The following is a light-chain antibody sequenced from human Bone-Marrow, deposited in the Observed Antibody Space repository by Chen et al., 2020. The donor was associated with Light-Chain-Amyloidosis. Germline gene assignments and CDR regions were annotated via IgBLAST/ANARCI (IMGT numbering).Light chain of an antibody. Sequence: HSALTQPAPVPGPPGQAITTSVTGTSSDVGGDNHVSWYQQHPDKAPKLMIYEVTNRPSWVPDRFSGSKSDNPASLTISGLQTEDEADYFCSSYTITNTLVFGSGTRVTVL. CDR1: SSDVGGDNH. V-gene: IGLV2-14*01. CDR2: EVT. J-gene: IGLJ1*01. CDR3: SSYTITNTLV.